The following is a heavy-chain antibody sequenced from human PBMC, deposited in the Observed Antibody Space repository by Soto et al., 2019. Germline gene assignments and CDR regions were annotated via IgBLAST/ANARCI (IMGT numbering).Heavy chain of an antibody. J-gene: IGHJ4*01. CDR3: SRVDPGETSPFDH. CDR1: GYIFTSYY. Sequence: ASVKVSCKASGYIFTSYYIHWVRQAPGQGLEWMGWINPFDGSRMFAQSFQGRVTMTRDTSTITVYMEVSSLRSEDTAVYYCSRVDPGETSPFDHWGQ. V-gene: IGHV1-46*03. D-gene: IGHD3-10*01. CDR2: INPFDGSR.